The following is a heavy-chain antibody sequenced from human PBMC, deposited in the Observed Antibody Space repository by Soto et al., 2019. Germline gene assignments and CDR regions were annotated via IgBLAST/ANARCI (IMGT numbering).Heavy chain of an antibody. J-gene: IGHJ5*02. V-gene: IGHV1-69*13. Sequence: SVKVSCKASGGTFSSYAISWVRQAPGQGLEWMGGIIPIFGTANYAQKFQGRVTITADESTSTAYMELSSLRSEDTAVYYCARTDYGDYVNNWFDPWGQGTLVTVSS. D-gene: IGHD4-17*01. CDR2: IIPIFGTA. CDR3: ARTDYGDYVNNWFDP. CDR1: GGTFSSYA.